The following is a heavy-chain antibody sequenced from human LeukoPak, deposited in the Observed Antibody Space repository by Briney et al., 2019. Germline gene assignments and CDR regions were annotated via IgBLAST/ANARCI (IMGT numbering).Heavy chain of an antibody. CDR1: GGSFSGYY. V-gene: IGHV4-34*01. J-gene: IGHJ6*02. Sequence: PSETLSLTCAVYGGSFSGYYWSWIRQPPGKGLEWIGEINHSGSTNYNPSLKSRVTISVDTSKNQFSLKLSSVTAADTAVYYCARLGVGRPYYYYGMDVWGQGPRSPSP. CDR3: ARLGVGRPYYYYGMDV. CDR2: INHSGST. D-gene: IGHD3-16*01.